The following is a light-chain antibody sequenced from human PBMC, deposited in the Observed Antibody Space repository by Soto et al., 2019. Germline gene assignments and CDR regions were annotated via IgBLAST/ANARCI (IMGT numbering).Light chain of an antibody. J-gene: IGKJ3*01. CDR3: QQRGNWPPT. CDR1: QSLSSY. Sequence: EVVLTQSPATLSLSPAERATLSCRASQSLSSYLAWYQQKPGQAPRLLIYDASNRATDIPARFSGSGSGTDFTLTISSLEPEDFAVYFCQQRGNWPPTFGPGTKVDIK. CDR2: DAS. V-gene: IGKV3-11*01.